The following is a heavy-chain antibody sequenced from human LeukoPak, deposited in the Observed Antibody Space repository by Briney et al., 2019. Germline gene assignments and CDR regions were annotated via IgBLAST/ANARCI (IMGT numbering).Heavy chain of an antibody. CDR2: IYSGGYT. CDR1: GCTVSSTY. Sequence: PGGSLRLFCAASGCTVSSTYLTWVRQAPGKGLEWLSVIYSGGYTYYADSVKGRFFISRDISEDMVYLQMNSLSVEDTAVYFCARGRPAHYFDSWGPGTLVTVSS. J-gene: IGHJ4*02. V-gene: IGHV3-66*01. D-gene: IGHD6-6*01. CDR3: ARGRPAHYFDS.